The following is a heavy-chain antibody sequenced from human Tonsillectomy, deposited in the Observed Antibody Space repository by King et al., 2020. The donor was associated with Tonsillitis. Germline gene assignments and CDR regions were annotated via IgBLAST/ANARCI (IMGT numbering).Heavy chain of an antibody. V-gene: IGHV1-8*01. Sequence: QLVQSGAEVKKPGASVKVSCKASGYTFTSYDINWVRQATGQGLEWMGWMNPNSGNTGYAQKVQGRVTMTRNTSISTAYMGLSSLRSEDTAVYYCARGRVRRVADKHDYWGQGTLVTVSS. CDR3: ARGRVRRVADKHDY. J-gene: IGHJ4*02. D-gene: IGHD3-10*01. CDR1: GYTFTSYD. CDR2: MNPNSGNT.